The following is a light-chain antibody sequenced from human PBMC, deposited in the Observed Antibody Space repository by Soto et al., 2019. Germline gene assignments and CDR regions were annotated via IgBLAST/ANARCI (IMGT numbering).Light chain of an antibody. CDR2: EAS. CDR3: QQRANWPLT. V-gene: IGKV3-11*01. Sequence: EIVLTQSPPTLSLSPGERASLSCRASQNVRTYLAWYQQKPGQAPRLLIYEASNRATGIPARFSGSGSGTDFTLTISSLEPEDFAVYYCQQRANWPLTFGGVTKVEIK. J-gene: IGKJ4*01. CDR1: QNVRTY.